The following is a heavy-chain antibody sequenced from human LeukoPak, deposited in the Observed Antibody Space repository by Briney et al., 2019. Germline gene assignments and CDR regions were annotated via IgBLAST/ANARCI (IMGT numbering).Heavy chain of an antibody. CDR2: IGEDGSEK. CDR1: GFTFSSYW. Sequence: GGSLRLSCAASGFTFSSYWMTWVRQAPGKGLEWVANIGEDGSEKYYVDSVKGRFTISRDNAKNSLHLQVNSLRAEDTAVYYCASGVPTGRWGQGTLVTVSS. J-gene: IGHJ4*02. D-gene: IGHD1-1*01. CDR3: ASGVPTGR. V-gene: IGHV3-7*01.